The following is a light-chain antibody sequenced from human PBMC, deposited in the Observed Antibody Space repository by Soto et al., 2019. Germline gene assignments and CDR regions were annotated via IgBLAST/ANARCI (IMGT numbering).Light chain of an antibody. CDR2: GAS. CDR1: QSVSSN. Sequence: EIVMTQSPATLSVSPGERATLSCRASQSVSSNLAWYQQKPGQAPRLLIYGASTRATGIPARFSGSGSGTEFTLTISSLQSEDFLVYYCQQYNNWHPWTFGQGTKVEIK. V-gene: IGKV3-15*01. CDR3: QQYNNWHPWT. J-gene: IGKJ1*01.